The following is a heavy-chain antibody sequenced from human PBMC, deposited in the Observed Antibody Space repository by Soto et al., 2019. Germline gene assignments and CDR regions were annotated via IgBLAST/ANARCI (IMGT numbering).Heavy chain of an antibody. D-gene: IGHD1-1*01. CDR1: GYTFTSYG. V-gene: IGHV1-18*01. CDR3: ARGRYGDY. J-gene: IGHJ4*02. Sequence: QVHLVQSGAEVKKPGASVKVSCKASGYTFTSYGITWVRQAPGQGLEWMGWISAHNGNTDYAQKLQGRVIVTRDTSTSTAYMGLRSLISDDTAVYYCARGRYGDYWSQGALVTVSS. CDR2: ISAHNGNT.